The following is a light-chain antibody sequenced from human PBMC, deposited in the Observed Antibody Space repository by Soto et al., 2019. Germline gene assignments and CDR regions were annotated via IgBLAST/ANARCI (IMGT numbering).Light chain of an antibody. CDR2: GAS. V-gene: IGKV3-20*01. CDR1: QSVSNNY. CDR3: QQYSSSPIT. J-gene: IGKJ5*01. Sequence: ERVLTQSPGPLSLSPGERATLSCRASQSVSNNYLAWYQQKPGQAPRLLIYGASSRATGIPDRFSGGGSGTDFSLTISRLDPEDFAVYYCQQYSSSPITFGQGTRLEIK.